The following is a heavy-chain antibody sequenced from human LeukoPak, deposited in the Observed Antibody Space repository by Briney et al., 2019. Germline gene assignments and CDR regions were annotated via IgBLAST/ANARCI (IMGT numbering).Heavy chain of an antibody. J-gene: IGHJ6*02. V-gene: IGHV4-59*01. D-gene: IGHD4/OR15-4a*01. CDR3: AREDPQTKVPEGMDV. CDR2: IYYSGTT. CDR1: GGSIRHYY. Sequence: SETLSLTCTVSGGSIRHYYWSWIRQPPGKGLEWMGYIYYSGTTNYNPSFKSRVTISVDTSKNQFSLKLNSVTAADTAVYYCAREDPQTKVPEGMDVWGQGTTVTVSS.